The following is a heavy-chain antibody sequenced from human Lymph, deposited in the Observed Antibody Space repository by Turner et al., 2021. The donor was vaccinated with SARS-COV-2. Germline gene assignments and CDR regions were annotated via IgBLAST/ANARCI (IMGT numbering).Heavy chain of an antibody. J-gene: IGHJ4*02. CDR1: GGSISSSSHY. V-gene: IGHV4-39*01. CDR3: ARLVRRAEYYFDY. Sequence: QLQLQESGPGLVKPSETLSLTCTVSGGSISSSSHYWGWILQPPGRGLEWIGQIYYSGSNYYNPSLKSRVTISVDTSKNQFSLKLSSVTAADTAVYYCARLVRRAEYYFDYWGQGTLVTVSS. D-gene: IGHD3-10*01. CDR2: IYYSGSN.